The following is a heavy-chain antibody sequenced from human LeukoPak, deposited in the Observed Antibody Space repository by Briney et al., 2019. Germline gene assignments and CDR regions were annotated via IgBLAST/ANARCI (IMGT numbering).Heavy chain of an antibody. Sequence: PGGSLRLSCAASGFTFSTYAMNWVRQAPGKGLEWVSAISGSGGSTFYADSVKGRFTISRDNSKNTLYLQMNGLRVEDTAVYYCAKDSRYGELNHCFDYWGQGTLVTVSS. CDR3: AKDSRYGELNHCFDY. CDR2: ISGSGGST. J-gene: IGHJ4*02. CDR1: GFTFSTYA. V-gene: IGHV3-23*01. D-gene: IGHD4-17*01.